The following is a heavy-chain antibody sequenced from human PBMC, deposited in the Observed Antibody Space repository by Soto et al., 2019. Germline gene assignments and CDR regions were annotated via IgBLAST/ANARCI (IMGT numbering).Heavy chain of an antibody. J-gene: IGHJ2*01. Sequence: EVQLVESGGGLVQRGGSLRLSCAVSGFTFSNYWMHWVRQVPGKGLVWVSRIKSDGSSTTYADSVKGRFTISRDNAKNKLYLQMNSLRAEDTAVFYCVREVEDYYFDLWGRGTLVTVSS. V-gene: IGHV3-74*01. D-gene: IGHD4-17*01. CDR3: VREVEDYYFDL. CDR1: GFTFSNYW. CDR2: IKSDGSST.